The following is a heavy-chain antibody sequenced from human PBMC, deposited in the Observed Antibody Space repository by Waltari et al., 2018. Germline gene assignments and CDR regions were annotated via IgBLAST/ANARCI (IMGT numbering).Heavy chain of an antibody. CDR3: ARVATKTYSSPVPGRPYYYGMDV. D-gene: IGHD3-22*01. CDR2: SSSDGSST. CDR1: GFTFSRSW. V-gene: IGHV3-74*01. J-gene: IGHJ6*02. Sequence: EEQLVESGGGLAQPGESLRLSCAASGFTFSRSWLEWVRQAPGRGLVWVSRSSSDGSSTTYADSVKGRFTISRDNAKNTLYVQMNRLRAEDTAVYYCARVATKTYSSPVPGRPYYYGMDVWGQGTTVTVSS.